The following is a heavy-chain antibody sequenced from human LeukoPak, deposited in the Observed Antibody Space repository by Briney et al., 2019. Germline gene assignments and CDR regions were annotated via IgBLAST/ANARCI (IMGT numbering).Heavy chain of an antibody. CDR1: GGSISSYY. CDR3: ARAIFSSSSWYFDY. Sequence: SETLSLTCTVSGGSISSYYWSWIRQPPGKGLEWIGYIYYSGSTNYNPSLKSRVTISLDTSKNQFSLRLSSVTAADTAVYYCARAIFSSSSWYFDYWGQGTLVTVSS. D-gene: IGHD6-13*01. CDR2: IYYSGST. J-gene: IGHJ4*02. V-gene: IGHV4-59*01.